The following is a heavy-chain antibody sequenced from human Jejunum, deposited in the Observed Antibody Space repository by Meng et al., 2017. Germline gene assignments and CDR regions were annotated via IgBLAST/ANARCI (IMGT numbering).Heavy chain of an antibody. V-gene: IGHV3-72*01. D-gene: IGHD5-24*01. Sequence: EVQLGGSGGVLVQPGGSLRLSCAVSGFTFSDHYMDWVRQAPGRGLEWVARSRNKANGYTTNYAASVKDRFTISRDDSKNSLNLQMNSLKIEDTALYYCVRGYNGFDLWGQGTLVTVSS. CDR2: SRNKANGYTT. CDR1: GFTFSDHY. J-gene: IGHJ4*02. CDR3: VRGYNGFDL.